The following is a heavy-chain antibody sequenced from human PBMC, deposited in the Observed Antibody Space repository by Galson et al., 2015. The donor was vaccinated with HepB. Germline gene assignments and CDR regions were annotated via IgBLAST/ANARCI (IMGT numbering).Heavy chain of an antibody. CDR3: ARVQWGVQLNWFDP. V-gene: IGHV6-1*01. D-gene: IGHD1-1*01. CDR1: GDSVSSNSAA. J-gene: IGHJ5*02. Sequence: CAISGDSVSSNSAAWNWIRQSPSRGLEWLGRTYYRSKWYNDYAVSVKSRITINPDTSKNQFSLQLNSVTPEDTAVYYCARVQWGVQLNWFDPWGQGTLVTVSS. CDR2: TYYRSKWYN.